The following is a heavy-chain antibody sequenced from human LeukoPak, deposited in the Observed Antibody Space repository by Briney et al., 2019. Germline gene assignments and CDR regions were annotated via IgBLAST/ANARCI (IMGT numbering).Heavy chain of an antibody. D-gene: IGHD1-14*01. CDR2: ITGSSTYI. J-gene: IGHJ3*02. Sequence: PGGSLRLSCAASGFTFSSYSMNWVRQAPGKGLEWVSSITGSSTYIHYADSVKGRFIISRDNAKNSLYLQMNSLRAEDTAVYYCARDPLNPLDAFDIWGQGTMVTVSS. CDR1: GFTFSSYS. CDR3: ARDPLNPLDAFDI. V-gene: IGHV3-21*01.